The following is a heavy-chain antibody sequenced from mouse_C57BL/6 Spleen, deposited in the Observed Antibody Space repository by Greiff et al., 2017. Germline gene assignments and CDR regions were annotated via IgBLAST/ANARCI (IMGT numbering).Heavy chain of an antibody. CDR3: ARWRANWYYFDY. D-gene: IGHD4-1*01. CDR1: GYAFSSSW. CDR2: IYPGDGDT. Sequence: QVQLKQSGPELVKPGASVKISCKASGYAFSSSWMNWVKQRPGKGLEWIGRIYPGDGDTNYNGKFKGKATLTADKSSSTAYMQLSSLTSEDSAVYFCARWRANWYYFDYWGQGTTLTVSS. V-gene: IGHV1-82*01. J-gene: IGHJ2*01.